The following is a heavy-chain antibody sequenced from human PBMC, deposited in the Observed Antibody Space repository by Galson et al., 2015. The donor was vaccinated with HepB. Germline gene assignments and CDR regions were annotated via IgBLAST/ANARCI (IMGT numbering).Heavy chain of an antibody. CDR3: TKVTALLPYYYYSMNV. D-gene: IGHD2-21*02. CDR1: GFKFDDYA. J-gene: IGHJ6*02. V-gene: IGHV3-9*01. CDR2: ISGNSDNI. Sequence: SLRLSCAASGFKFDDYAMHWVRHAPGKGLEWVSGISGNSDNIAYADSVKGRFTISRDNAKNSLYLQMNSLRADDTALYYCTKVTALLPYYYYSMNVWGQGTTVIVSS.